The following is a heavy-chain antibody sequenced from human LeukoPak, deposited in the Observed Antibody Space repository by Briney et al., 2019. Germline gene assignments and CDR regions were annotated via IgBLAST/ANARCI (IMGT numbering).Heavy chain of an antibody. CDR2: IGSSSSTI. D-gene: IGHD3-10*01. V-gene: IGHV3-48*01. CDR1: GFTFSSYS. Sequence: HPGGSLRLSCAASGFTFSSYSMNWVRQAPGKGLEWVSYIGSSSSTIYYADSVKGRFTISRDNAKNSLHLQMDSLRAEDTALYYCAKGVINMCRGALDCWGQGALVTVSS. CDR3: AKGVINMCRGALDC. J-gene: IGHJ4*02.